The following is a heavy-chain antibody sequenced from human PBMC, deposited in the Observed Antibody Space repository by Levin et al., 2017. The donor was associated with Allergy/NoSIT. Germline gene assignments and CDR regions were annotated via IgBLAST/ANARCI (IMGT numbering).Heavy chain of an antibody. Sequence: SVKVSCKASGGTFSSYAISWVRQAPGQGLEWMGGIIPIFGTANYAQKFQGRVTITADESTSTAYMELSSLRSEDTAVYYCARERGYSYGPYYFDYWGQGTLVTVSS. D-gene: IGHD5-18*01. J-gene: IGHJ4*02. CDR2: IIPIFGTA. V-gene: IGHV1-69*13. CDR1: GGTFSSYA. CDR3: ARERGYSYGPYYFDY.